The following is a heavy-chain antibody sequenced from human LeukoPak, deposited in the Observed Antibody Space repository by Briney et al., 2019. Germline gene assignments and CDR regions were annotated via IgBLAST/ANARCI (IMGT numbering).Heavy chain of an antibody. CDR2: ISSSSSTI. V-gene: IGHV3-48*03. CDR1: GFTFSSYE. Sequence: GGSLRLSCAASGFTFSSYEMNWVRQAPGKGLEWVSYISSSSSTIYYADSVKGRFTISRDNAKNSLYLQMNSLRAEDTAVYYCARDKKVVVAATGYYYMDVWGKGTTVTVSS. CDR3: ARDKKVVVAATGYYYMDV. J-gene: IGHJ6*03. D-gene: IGHD2-15*01.